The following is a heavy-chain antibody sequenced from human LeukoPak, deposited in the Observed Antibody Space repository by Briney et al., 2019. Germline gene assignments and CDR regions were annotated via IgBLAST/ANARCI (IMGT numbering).Heavy chain of an antibody. Sequence: GGSLRLSCAASGFTFSGYGMHWVRQAPGKGLEWVAFIRYDGSNKYYADSVKGRFTISRDNSKNTLYLQMNSLRAEDTAVYYCAKIYGARTSYFDYWGQGTLVTVSS. J-gene: IGHJ4*02. D-gene: IGHD1-1*01. CDR3: AKIYGARTSYFDY. V-gene: IGHV3-30*02. CDR2: IRYDGSNK. CDR1: GFTFSGYG.